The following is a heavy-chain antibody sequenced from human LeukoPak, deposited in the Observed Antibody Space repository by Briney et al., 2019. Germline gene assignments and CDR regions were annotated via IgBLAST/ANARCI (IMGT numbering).Heavy chain of an antibody. J-gene: IGHJ4*02. CDR1: GYTFTGYY. D-gene: IGHD3-3*01. V-gene: IGHV1-2*02. CDR3: ARRLLEAVADFDY. CDR2: INPNSAGT. Sequence: ASVKVSCKASGYTFTGYYMHWVRQAPGQGLEWMGGINPNSAGTNYAQKFQGRVTMTRDTSISTAYMELSRLRSDDTAVYYCARRLLEAVADFDYWGQGTLVTVSS.